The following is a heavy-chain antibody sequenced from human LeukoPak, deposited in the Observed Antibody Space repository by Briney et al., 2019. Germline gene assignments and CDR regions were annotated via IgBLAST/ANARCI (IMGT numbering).Heavy chain of an antibody. CDR1: GFTFDDYG. Sequence: GGSLRLACAAAGFTFDDYGMDWVRQAPGKGREWVSGISLNSDRIGYADSVKGRFTIARDNAKNSLYLQMNNLRTEDTALYYCAKATGYNSGWLDFWGQGTLVSVSS. CDR3: AKATGYNSGWLDF. V-gene: IGHV3-9*01. J-gene: IGHJ4*02. CDR2: ISLNSDRI. D-gene: IGHD6-19*01.